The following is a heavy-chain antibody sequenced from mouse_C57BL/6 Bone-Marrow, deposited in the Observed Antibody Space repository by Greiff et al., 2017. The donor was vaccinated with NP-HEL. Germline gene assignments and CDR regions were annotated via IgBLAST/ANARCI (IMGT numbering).Heavy chain of an antibody. J-gene: IGHJ3*01. Sequence: SGPVLVKPGASVKMSCKASGYTFTDYYMNWVKQSHGKSLEWIGVINPYNGGTSYNQKFKGKATLTVDKSSSTAYMELNSLTSEDSAVYYCARSGWAWFAYWGQGTLVTVSA. CDR1: GYTFTDYY. D-gene: IGHD2-3*01. V-gene: IGHV1-19*01. CDR2: INPYNGGT. CDR3: ARSGWAWFAY.